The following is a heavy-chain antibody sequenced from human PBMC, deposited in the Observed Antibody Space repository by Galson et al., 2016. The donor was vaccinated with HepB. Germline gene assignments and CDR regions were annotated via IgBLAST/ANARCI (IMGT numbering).Heavy chain of an antibody. V-gene: IGHV1-18*01. D-gene: IGHD3-10*01. CDR1: GYTFTSHV. CDR3: ARDGDKYGSGSSNDAFDI. Sequence: SVKVSCKASGYTFTSHVISWVRQAPGQGLEWMGWISAYDGNTHYEQKLQGRVTMTTDTSTSTAYMELRSLGSDDTAVYYCARDGDKYGSGSSNDAFDIWGQGTMLTVSS. J-gene: IGHJ3*02. CDR2: ISAYDGNT.